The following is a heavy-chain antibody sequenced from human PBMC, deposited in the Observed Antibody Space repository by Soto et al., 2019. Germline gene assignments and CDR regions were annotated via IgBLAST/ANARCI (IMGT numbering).Heavy chain of an antibody. V-gene: IGHV1-46*01. CDR2: INPSGGST. J-gene: IGHJ4*02. CDR3: ARDSRFLIAVAGPNDY. D-gene: IGHD6-19*01. Sequence: ASVKVSCKACGYTFTSYYMHWVRQAPGQGLEWMGIINPSGGSTSYAQKFQGRVTMTRDTSTSTVYMELSSLRSEDTAVYYCARDSRFLIAVAGPNDYWGQGTLVTVSS. CDR1: GYTFTSYY.